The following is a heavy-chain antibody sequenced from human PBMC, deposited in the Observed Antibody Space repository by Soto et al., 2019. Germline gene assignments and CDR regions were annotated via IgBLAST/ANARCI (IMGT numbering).Heavy chain of an antibody. CDR2: ISGSGGSA. J-gene: IGHJ3*01. CDR3: VREDSAWDSRGSFDF. D-gene: IGHD6-19*01. V-gene: IGHV3-23*01. Sequence: VQLLESGGGLVRPGGSLRLSCAASAFTFSNYAMNWVRQAPGKGLEWVSVISGSGGSASYADSVQGRFTISRDNSKNTLYLQMNSLRAEDTAIYYCVREDSAWDSRGSFDFWGRGTMVTVS. CDR1: AFTFSNYA.